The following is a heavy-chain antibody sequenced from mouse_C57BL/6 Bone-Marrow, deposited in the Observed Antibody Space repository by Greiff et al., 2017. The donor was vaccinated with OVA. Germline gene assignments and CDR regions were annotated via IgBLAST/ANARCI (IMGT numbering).Heavy chain of an antibody. D-gene: IGHD2-10*02. Sequence: QVQLKESGAELVRPGPSVKMSCKASGYTFTNYWIGWAKQRPGHGLEWIGDIYPGGGYTNYNEKFKGKATLPADKSSSTAYMQLSSLTYEDSAVYYCARRRRYGNYDYAMDYWGQGTSVTVSS. CDR3: ARRRRYGNYDYAMDY. CDR2: IYPGGGYT. J-gene: IGHJ4*01. V-gene: IGHV1-63*01. CDR1: GYTFTNYW.